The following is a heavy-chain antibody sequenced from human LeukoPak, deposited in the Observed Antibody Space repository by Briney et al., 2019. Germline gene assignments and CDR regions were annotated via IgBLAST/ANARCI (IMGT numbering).Heavy chain of an antibody. V-gene: IGHV1-8*01. CDR2: MNPINGNT. CDR3: ATMGYDYVWGSYRRFLNV. J-gene: IGHJ4*02. CDR1: GFTFTNYD. Sequence: ASVKVSCKATGFTFTNYDINWVRQATGQGLEWMGWMNPINGNTGYAQKLQGRVTMTTDTSTSTAYMELRSLRSDDTAVYYCATMGYDYVWGSYRRFLNVWGQGTLVTVSS. D-gene: IGHD3-16*02.